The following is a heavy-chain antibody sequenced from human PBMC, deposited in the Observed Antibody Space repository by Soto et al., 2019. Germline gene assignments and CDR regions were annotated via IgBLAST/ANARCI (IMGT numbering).Heavy chain of an antibody. D-gene: IGHD3-16*01. Sequence: QVQLVQSGAEVKKPGASVKVSCKASGYTFTRHGISWVRQAPGQGLEWMGWVSGYNGYTNSAQKFQGRVTMTTDTATTTAYMELRSLTSDDTAAYYCSRDLGANVYSWDPGTLVTVSS. CDR2: VSGYNGYT. J-gene: IGHJ4*02. CDR1: GYTFTRHG. V-gene: IGHV1-18*01. CDR3: SRDLGANVYS.